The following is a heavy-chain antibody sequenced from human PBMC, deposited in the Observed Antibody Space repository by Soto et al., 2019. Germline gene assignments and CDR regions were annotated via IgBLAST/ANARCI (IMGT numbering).Heavy chain of an antibody. CDR3: AKDPSDYIWGTYRQDAFHI. Sequence: GGSMRLSCAASGFSFSSYAMSWVRQAPGRGLEWVSAISGSGGSTYYADSVKGRCTISRENSKNTLYLQINSLRAEDAAIYYCAKDPSDYIWGTYRQDAFHIWGQGTMVTVSS. CDR2: ISGSGGST. J-gene: IGHJ3*02. V-gene: IGHV3-23*01. CDR1: GFSFSSYA. D-gene: IGHD3-16*02.